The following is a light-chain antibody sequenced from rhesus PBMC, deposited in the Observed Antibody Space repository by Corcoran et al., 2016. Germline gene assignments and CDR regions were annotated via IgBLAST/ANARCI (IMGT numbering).Light chain of an antibody. CDR1: QGISSY. J-gene: IGKJ1*01. CDR3: QQYKSYPWT. Sequence: DIQMTQSPSSLSASVGDTVTITCRASQGISSYLNWFQQKPGKAPKLLIYAATTLQSGVPSRFSGSGSGTDFTLTISSLQPEDFATYNCQQYKSYPWTFGQGTKVEIK. V-gene: IGKV1-28*02. CDR2: AAT.